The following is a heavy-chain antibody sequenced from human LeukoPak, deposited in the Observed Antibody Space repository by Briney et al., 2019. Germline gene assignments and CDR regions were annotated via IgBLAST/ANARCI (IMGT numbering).Heavy chain of an antibody. Sequence: GGSLRLSCAASGFTVSSNYMSWVRQAPGKGLVWVSVIYSAGNTYYADSVQGRFSMSRENPENTLYLQMNSLRAEDTAVYYCARAHDRGYYYGFDYWGQGTLVTVSS. CDR2: IYSAGNT. J-gene: IGHJ4*02. V-gene: IGHV3-66*01. CDR3: ARAHDRGYYYGFDY. D-gene: IGHD3-22*01. CDR1: GFTVSSNY.